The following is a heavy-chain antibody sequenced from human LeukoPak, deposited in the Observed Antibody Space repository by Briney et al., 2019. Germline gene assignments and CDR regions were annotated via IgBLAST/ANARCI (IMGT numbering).Heavy chain of an antibody. J-gene: IGHJ4*02. CDR2: IYTSGST. Sequence: SETLSLTCTVSGGSISSYYWSWIRQPAGKGLEWIGRIYTSGSTNYNPSLKSRVTISVDTSKNQFSLKLSSVTTADTAVYYCARGPGGSSSSDFDYWGQGTLVTVSS. CDR3: ARGPGGSSSSDFDY. D-gene: IGHD6-6*01. V-gene: IGHV4-4*07. CDR1: GGSISSYY.